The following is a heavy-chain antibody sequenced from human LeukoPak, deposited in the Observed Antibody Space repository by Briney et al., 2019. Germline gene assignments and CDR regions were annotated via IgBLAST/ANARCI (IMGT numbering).Heavy chain of an antibody. D-gene: IGHD1-26*01. CDR3: ARLPQWGGTYHFDY. J-gene: IGHJ4*02. CDR1: GYRFTSYW. V-gene: IGHV5-51*01. CDR2: IYPGDSDT. Sequence: GESLKISCKVSGYRFTSYWIGWVRQMPGKGLEWMGIIYPGDSDTRYSPSFQGQVTISADKSISTAYLQWSSLKASDTAMYYCARLPQWGGTYHFDYWGQGTLLTVSS.